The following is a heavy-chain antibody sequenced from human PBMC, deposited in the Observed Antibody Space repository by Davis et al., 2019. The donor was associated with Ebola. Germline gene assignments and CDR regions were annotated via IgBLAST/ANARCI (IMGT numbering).Heavy chain of an antibody. CDR1: GLTFSSYA. V-gene: IGHV3-23*01. CDR2: ISGSGGRT. D-gene: IGHD3-16*01. J-gene: IGHJ3*02. CDR3: AKGHYGEDAFDI. Sequence: GESLKILCAAAGLTFSSYAMSWVRQAPGQVLAWVSVISGSGGRTDYADSVKGRFTISRDNSKNTLYLQMNSLRAEDTAVYYCAKGHYGEDAFDIWGQGTMVTVSS.